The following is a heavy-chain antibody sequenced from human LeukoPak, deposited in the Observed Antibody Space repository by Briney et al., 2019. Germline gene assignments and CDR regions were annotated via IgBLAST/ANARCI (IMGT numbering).Heavy chain of an antibody. CDR1: GFTFSSYG. J-gene: IGHJ4*02. CDR2: IWYDGSNK. D-gene: IGHD6-13*01. V-gene: IGHV3-33*06. CDR3: AKGSYSSSWYSDY. Sequence: PGGSLRLSCAASGFTFSSYGMHWVRQAPGKGLEWVAVIWYDGSNKYYADSVKGRFTISRDNSKNTLYLQTNSLRAEDTAVYYCAKGSYSSSWYSDYWGQGTLVTVSS.